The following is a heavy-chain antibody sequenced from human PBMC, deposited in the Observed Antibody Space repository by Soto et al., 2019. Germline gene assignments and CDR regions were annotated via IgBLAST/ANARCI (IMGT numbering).Heavy chain of an antibody. V-gene: IGHV4-31*03. CDR1: GGSISSGGYY. Sequence: QVQLQESGPGLVKPSQTLSLTCTVSGGSISSGGYYWSWIRQHPGKGLEWIGYIYYSGSNYYNPSLESRVTISVDTSKNQFSLKLSSVTAADTAVYYCARLRGGDYPGTRGYYGMDVWGQGTTVTVSS. J-gene: IGHJ6*02. D-gene: IGHD4-17*01. CDR2: IYYSGSN. CDR3: ARLRGGDYPGTRGYYGMDV.